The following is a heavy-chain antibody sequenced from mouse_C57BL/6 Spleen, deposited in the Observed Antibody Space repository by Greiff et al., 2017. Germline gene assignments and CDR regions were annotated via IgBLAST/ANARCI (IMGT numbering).Heavy chain of an antibody. CDR1: GFTFSSYG. D-gene: IGHD1-1*01. V-gene: IGHV5-6*01. CDR3: ARQGTTVVAHFDY. CDR2: ICSGGGYT. Sequence: EVKLQESGADLVKPGGSLKLSCAASGFTFSSYGMSWVRQTPDQRLEWVATICSGGGYTYYPDSVKGRFTISRDTAKNTLYLQMSSLKSEDTAMYYCARQGTTVVAHFDYWGQGTTLTVSS. J-gene: IGHJ2*01.